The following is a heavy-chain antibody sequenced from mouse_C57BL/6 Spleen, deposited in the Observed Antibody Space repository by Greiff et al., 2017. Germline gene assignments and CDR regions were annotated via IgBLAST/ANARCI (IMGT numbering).Heavy chain of an antibody. CDR1: GYTFTSYW. CDR2: IRPNSGST. D-gene: IGHD2-4*01. J-gene: IGHJ4*01. V-gene: IGHV1-64*01. Sequence: QVQLKQPGAELVKPGASVKLSCKASGYTFTSYWMHWVQQRPGQGLEWIGMIRPNSGSTNYNEKFKSKATLTVDKSSSTAYMQLSSLTSEDSAVYYCARSSYYDCDGVDYWGQGTSVTVSS. CDR3: ARSSYYDCDGVDY.